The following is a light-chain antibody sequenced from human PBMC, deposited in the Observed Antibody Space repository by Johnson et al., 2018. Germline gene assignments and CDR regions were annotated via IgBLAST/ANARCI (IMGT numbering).Light chain of an antibody. V-gene: IGLV1-51*02. Sequence: QSVLTQPPSVSAAPGQKVTISCSGSSSNIGNNYVSWYQQLPGTAPKLLIYENNKGPSGIPDRFFGSKSGTSATLGITGLQTGDEADYYCGTWDSSLSAGNVFGTGTKVTVL. CDR1: SSNIGNNY. CDR2: ENN. CDR3: GTWDSSLSAGNV. J-gene: IGLJ1*01.